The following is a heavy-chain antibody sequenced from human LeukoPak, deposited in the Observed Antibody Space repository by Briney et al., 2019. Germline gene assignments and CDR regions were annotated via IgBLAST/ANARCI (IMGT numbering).Heavy chain of an antibody. V-gene: IGHV3-7*01. Sequence: GGSLRLSCAASGFTFNTYTMSWVRQAPGKGLEWVANIKQDGSEKYYVDSVKGRFTISRDNAKNSLYLQMNSLRAKGTAVYYCARDLYSSSWYWFDPWGQGTLVTVSS. CDR2: IKQDGSEK. CDR3: ARDLYSSSWYWFDP. J-gene: IGHJ5*02. D-gene: IGHD6-13*01. CDR1: GFTFNTYT.